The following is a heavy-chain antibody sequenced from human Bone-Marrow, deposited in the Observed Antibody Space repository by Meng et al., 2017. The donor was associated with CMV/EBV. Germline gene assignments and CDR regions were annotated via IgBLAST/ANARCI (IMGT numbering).Heavy chain of an antibody. CDR2: TRNKANSYTT. Sequence: GGSLRLSCAASGFTFSDHYMDWVRQAPGKGLEWVGRTRNKANSYTTEYAASVKGRFTISRDDSKNSLYLQMNSLKTEDTAVYYCAKVAATPHSYQISRWLWVSHYGMDVWGQGTTVTVSS. CDR3: AKVAATPHSYQISRWLWVSHYGMDV. J-gene: IGHJ6*02. V-gene: IGHV3-72*01. D-gene: IGHD2-15*01. CDR1: GFTFSDHY.